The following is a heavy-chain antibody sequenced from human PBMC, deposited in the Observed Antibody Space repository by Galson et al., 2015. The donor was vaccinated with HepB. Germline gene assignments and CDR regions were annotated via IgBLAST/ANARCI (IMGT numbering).Heavy chain of an antibody. CDR1: GFTFSSYG. V-gene: IGHV3-30*03. D-gene: IGHD3-3*01. Sequence: SLRLSCAASGFTFSSYGMHWVRQAPGKGLEWVAVISYDGSNKYYADSVKGRFTISRDNSKNTPYLQMNSLRAEDTAVYYCARWSGSNAFDYWGQGTLVTVSS. CDR3: ARWSGSNAFDY. CDR2: ISYDGSNK. J-gene: IGHJ4*02.